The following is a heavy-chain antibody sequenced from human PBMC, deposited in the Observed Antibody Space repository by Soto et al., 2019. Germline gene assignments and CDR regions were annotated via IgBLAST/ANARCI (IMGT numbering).Heavy chain of an antibody. CDR1: GCFISSSSYY. Sequence: SETLSLTCTVSGCFISSSSYYWGWIRQPPGKGLEWIGEINHSGSTNYIPSLKSRVTISVDTSKNQFSLKLSSVTAADTSVYYCARRRGFWSGYQFYGMDVWGQGTTVTVSS. CDR2: INHSGST. D-gene: IGHD3-3*01. V-gene: IGHV4-39*07. J-gene: IGHJ6*02. CDR3: ARRRGFWSGYQFYGMDV.